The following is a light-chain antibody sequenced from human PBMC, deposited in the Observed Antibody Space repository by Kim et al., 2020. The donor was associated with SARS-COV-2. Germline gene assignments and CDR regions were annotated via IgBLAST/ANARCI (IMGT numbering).Light chain of an antibody. Sequence: QSVLTQPPSVSGAQGQRVTISCTGSSSNIGRGYDVHWYQQLPGTAPKLLIHADNNRPSGIPDRFSGSKSGTSASLAITGLLPDDEADYYCQSYDSSLSGWVFGGGTQLTVL. V-gene: IGLV1-40*01. CDR2: ADN. CDR3: QSYDSSLSGWV. CDR1: SSNIGRGYD. J-gene: IGLJ3*02.